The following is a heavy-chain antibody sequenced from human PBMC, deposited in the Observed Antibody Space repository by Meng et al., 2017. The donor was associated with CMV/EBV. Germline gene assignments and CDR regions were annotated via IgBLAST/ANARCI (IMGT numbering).Heavy chain of an antibody. CDR3: ARVGRTSQTMIVVVPKGSGAFDI. CDR2: ISSSGSTI. CDR1: GFTFSDYY. V-gene: IGHV3-11*04. D-gene: IGHD3-22*01. Sequence: GESLKISCAASGFTFSDYYMSWIRPAPGKGLEWVSYISSSGSTIYYADSVKGRFTISRDNAKNSLYLQMNSLRAEDTAVYYCARVGRTSQTMIVVVPKGSGAFDIWGQGTMVTVSS. J-gene: IGHJ3*02.